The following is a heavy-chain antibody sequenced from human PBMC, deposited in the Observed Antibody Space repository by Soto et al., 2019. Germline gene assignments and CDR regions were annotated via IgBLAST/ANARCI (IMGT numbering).Heavy chain of an antibody. CDR3: AEKVKFRGFGFWSCPIYLHSGMDL. Sequence: QVQLVQSGAEVKKPGASVKVSCKASGYTFTSYGISWVRQAPGQGLEWMGWISAYNGNTNYAQKLQGRVTMTTDTITGPGFMELRSLRSCGTAVYFRAEKVKFRGFGFWSCPIYLHSGMDLLGQGNQVTVSS. CDR2: ISAYNGNT. J-gene: IGHJ6*02. D-gene: IGHD3-3*01. V-gene: IGHV1-18*04. CDR1: GYTFTSYG.